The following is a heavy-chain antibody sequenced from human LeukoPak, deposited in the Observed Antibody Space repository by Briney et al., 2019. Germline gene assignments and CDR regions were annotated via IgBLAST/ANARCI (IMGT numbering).Heavy chain of an antibody. D-gene: IGHD3-22*01. CDR1: GFTFSSYG. V-gene: IGHV3-74*01. J-gene: IGHJ4*02. CDR2: INSDGSST. CDR3: AVGGSYDSSGYYYLGNHFDY. Sequence: GGSLRLSCAASGFTFSSYGMHWVRQAPGKGLVWVSRINSDGSSTRYADSVKGRFTISRDHAKNTLYLQMNSLRAEDTAVYYCAVGGSYDSSGYYYLGNHFDYWGPGTLVTVSS.